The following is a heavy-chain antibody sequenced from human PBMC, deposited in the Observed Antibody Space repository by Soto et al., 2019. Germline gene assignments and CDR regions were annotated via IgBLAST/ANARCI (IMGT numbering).Heavy chain of an antibody. J-gene: IGHJ4*02. CDR2: THYTGTT. CDR1: GGSVSSGTYF. V-gene: IGHV4-39*01. D-gene: IGHD2-15*01. CDR3: ARSKEGQQFCGGGRCYPTYHLDH. Sequence: QLQLQGSGPGLVKPSETLSLTCTVSGGSVSSGTYFWGWIRQPPGKGLEWIGYTHYTGTTYYNSSLKRLVTIAVDTTTSQFSLKLTSVTAADTAVYFCARSKEGQQFCGGGRCYPTYHLDHWGQGTLVTVSS.